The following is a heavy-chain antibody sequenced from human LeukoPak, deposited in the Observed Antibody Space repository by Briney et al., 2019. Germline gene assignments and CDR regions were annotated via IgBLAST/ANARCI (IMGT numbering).Heavy chain of an antibody. V-gene: IGHV4-39*07. CDR3: ARGRRIVVVPAADRLYYFDY. Sequence: PSETLSLTCTVSGGSISSSSYYWSWIRQPPGKGLEWIGEINHSGSTNYNPSLKSRVTISVDTSKNQFSLKLSSVTAADTAVYYCARGRRIVVVPAADRLYYFDYWGQGTLVTVSS. CDR1: GGSISSSSYY. CDR2: INHSGST. J-gene: IGHJ4*02. D-gene: IGHD2-2*01.